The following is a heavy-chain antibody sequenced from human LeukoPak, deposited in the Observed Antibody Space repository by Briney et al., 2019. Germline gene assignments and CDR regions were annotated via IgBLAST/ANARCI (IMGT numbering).Heavy chain of an antibody. CDR3: ARGRRYCSSTSCRSYYFDY. Sequence: SETLSLTCAVYGGSFSGYYWSWIRQPPGKGLEWIGEINHSGSTNHNPSLKSRVTISVDTSKNQFSLKLSSVTAADTAVYYCARGRRYCSSTSCRSYYFDYWGQGTLVTVSS. D-gene: IGHD2-2*01. J-gene: IGHJ4*02. CDR1: GGSFSGYY. CDR2: INHSGST. V-gene: IGHV4-34*01.